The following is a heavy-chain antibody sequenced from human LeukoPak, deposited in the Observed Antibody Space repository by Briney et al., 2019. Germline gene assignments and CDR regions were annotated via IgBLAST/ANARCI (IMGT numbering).Heavy chain of an antibody. V-gene: IGHV4-34*01. J-gene: IGHJ6*03. CDR1: GGSFSGYY. Sequence: SETLSLTCAVYGGSFSGYYWSWIRQPPGKGLEWIVEINHSGSTNYHPSLKSRVTISVDTSKNQFSLKLSSVTAADTAVYYCARSIVVVPAAIWTNYYYYYYMDVWGKGTTVTVSS. CDR3: ARSIVVVPAAIWTNYYYYYYMDV. D-gene: IGHD2-2*02. CDR2: INHSGST.